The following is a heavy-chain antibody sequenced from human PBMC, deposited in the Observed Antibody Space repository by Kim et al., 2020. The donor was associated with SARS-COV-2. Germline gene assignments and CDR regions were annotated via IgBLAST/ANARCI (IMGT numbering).Heavy chain of an antibody. CDR1: GGSFSGYY. CDR2: INHSGST. Sequence: SETLSLTCAVYGGSFSGYYWSWIRQPPGKGLEWIGEINHSGSTNYNPSLKSRVTISVDTSKNQFSLKLSSVTAADTAVYYCARRHGRLGATTDFDYWGQGTLVTVSS. CDR3: ARRHGRLGATTDFDY. J-gene: IGHJ4*02. D-gene: IGHD1-26*01. V-gene: IGHV4-34*01.